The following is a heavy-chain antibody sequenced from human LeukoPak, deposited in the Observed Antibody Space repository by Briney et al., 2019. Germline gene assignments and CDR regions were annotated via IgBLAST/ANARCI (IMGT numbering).Heavy chain of an antibody. CDR1: GFTFRNCT. D-gene: IGHD3-10*01. V-gene: IGHV3-23*01. CDR3: AKHVSGSLFYVDY. Sequence: SGGSLRLSCAASGFTFRNCTMSWVRQAPGKGLEWVSGISGTGYNTYYADSVKGRFTISRDNSKKPLYLQMNSLGAEDPAEYYFAKHVSGSLFYVDYWGQRTLVTVSS. J-gene: IGHJ4*02. CDR2: ISGTGYNT.